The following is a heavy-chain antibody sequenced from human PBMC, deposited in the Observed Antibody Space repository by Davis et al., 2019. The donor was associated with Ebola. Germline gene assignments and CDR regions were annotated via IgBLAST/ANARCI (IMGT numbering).Heavy chain of an antibody. CDR1: GYTFTSYY. V-gene: IGHV1-2*02. D-gene: IGHD3-10*01. J-gene: IGHJ3*02. CDR3: ARDRLPGGALGAFDI. CDR2: INPNSGGT. Sequence: ASVKVSCKASGYTFTSYYMHWVRQAPGQGLEWMGWINPNSGGTNYAQKFQGRVTMTRDTSISTAYMELSSLRSDDTAIYYCARDRLPGGALGAFDIWGQGTMVTVSS.